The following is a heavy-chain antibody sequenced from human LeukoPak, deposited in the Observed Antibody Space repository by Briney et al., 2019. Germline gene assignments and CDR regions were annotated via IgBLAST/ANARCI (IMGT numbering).Heavy chain of an antibody. D-gene: IGHD5-18*01. J-gene: IGHJ4*02. CDR2: ISGSTKDT. Sequence: GSLRLSCATSGFTVRDSYMSLIRQAPGKGLEWVSYISGSTKDTNYADSVKGRSTISRDNAKNSLYLQMNSLRAEDTAVYYCAKDKRGYGFWGQGTLVTVSS. V-gene: IGHV3-11*06. CDR1: GFTVRDSY. CDR3: AKDKRGYGF.